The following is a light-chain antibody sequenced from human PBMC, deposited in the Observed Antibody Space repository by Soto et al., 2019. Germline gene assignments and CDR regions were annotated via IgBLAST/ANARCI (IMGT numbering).Light chain of an antibody. CDR3: AAWDDSLSGLV. CDR2: NDT. Sequence: QSVLTQPPSASGTPGQKITISCSGSTSNTEVHSVHWYQQLPGTAPKLLIYNDTQRPSGVPDRFSGSKSGTSAYLGISGLRSEDEAEYFCAAWDDSLSGLVFGGGTKLTVL. J-gene: IGLJ3*02. V-gene: IGLV1-47*02. CDR1: TSNTEVHS.